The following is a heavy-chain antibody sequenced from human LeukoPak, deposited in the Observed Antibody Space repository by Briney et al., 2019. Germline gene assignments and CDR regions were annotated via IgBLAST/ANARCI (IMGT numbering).Heavy chain of an antibody. CDR2: IKQDGSEK. Sequence: HPGGSLRLSCAASGFTFSSYWMSWVRQAPGKGLEWVVNIKQDGSEKYYVDSVKGRFTISRDNAKNSLYLQMNSLRAEDTAVYYCARDRRGYYDSSGYHYWGQGTLVTVSS. D-gene: IGHD3-22*01. CDR1: GFTFSSYW. V-gene: IGHV3-7*01. J-gene: IGHJ4*02. CDR3: ARDRRGYYDSSGYHY.